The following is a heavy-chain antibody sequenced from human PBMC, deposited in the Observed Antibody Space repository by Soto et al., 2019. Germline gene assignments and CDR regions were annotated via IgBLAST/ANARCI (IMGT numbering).Heavy chain of an antibody. V-gene: IGHV3-48*02. CDR1: GFSFSNYA. D-gene: IGHD3-22*01. Sequence: EVQLVESGGGLVQPGGSRRVSCAASGFSFSNYAMNWVRQAPGKGLERVSYISIGSGSIFYADSVKGRFTISRDDAKNSLYMQMNTLRDEDTAVYYCVRDDRWAFDFWGQGTMVTVSS. CDR3: VRDDRWAFDF. J-gene: IGHJ3*01. CDR2: ISIGSGSI.